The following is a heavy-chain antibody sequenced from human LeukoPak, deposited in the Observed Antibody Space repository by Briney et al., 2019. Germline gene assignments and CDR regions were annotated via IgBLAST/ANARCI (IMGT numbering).Heavy chain of an antibody. D-gene: IGHD6-19*01. CDR1: GSTFSDNA. V-gene: IGHV3-23*01. CDR2: ISYSGANT. CDR3: ARVRDTSGWYQFDN. J-gene: IGHJ4*02. Sequence: GGSLRLSCAASGSTFSDNAMNWARQAQGKGLDWASPISYSGANTNYEDYGKARLTFSRDNSRKTQHLEMNSLRAENTAVYYCARVRDTSGWYQFDNWGQGTLVTVSS.